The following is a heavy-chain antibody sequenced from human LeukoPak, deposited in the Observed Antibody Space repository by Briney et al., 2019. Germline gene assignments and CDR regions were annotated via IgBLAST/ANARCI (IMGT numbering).Heavy chain of an antibody. CDR1: GGSISSYY. J-gene: IGHJ3*02. D-gene: IGHD5-12*01. V-gene: IGHV4-59*01. CDR2: IYYSGST. Sequence: SETLSLTCTVSGGSISSYYWSWIRQPPGKGLEWIGYIYYSGSTNYNPSLKSRVTISVDTSKNQFSLKLSSVTAADTAVYYCARDRYSGYVNDAFDIWGQGTMVTVSS. CDR3: ARDRYSGYVNDAFDI.